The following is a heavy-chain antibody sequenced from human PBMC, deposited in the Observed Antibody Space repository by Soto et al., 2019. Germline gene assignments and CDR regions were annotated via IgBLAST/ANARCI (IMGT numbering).Heavy chain of an antibody. CDR1: GGSISSGGYY. V-gene: IGHV4-31*03. Sequence: QVQLQESGPGLVKPSQTLSLTCSVSGGSISSGGYYWSWIRQHPGKGLEWIGYSYYSGSTYYNPSLKSRVTISVDTSKIQFSLKLSFVTDADTAVYYCARGGTVPYWYFDLWGRGTLVTVSS. J-gene: IGHJ2*01. CDR2: SYYSGST. CDR3: ARGGTVPYWYFDL. D-gene: IGHD4-17*01.